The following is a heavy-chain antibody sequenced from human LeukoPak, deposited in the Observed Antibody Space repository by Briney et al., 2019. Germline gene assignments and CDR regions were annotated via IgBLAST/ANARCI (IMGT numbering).Heavy chain of an antibody. Sequence: GGSLRLSCAASGFTFSGYWMHWVRQAPGKGLVWISRINTDESSTSYADSVKGRFTISRDNAKNTLYLQMNSLRAEDTAVYYCAREAIVGATTDAFDIWGQGTMVTVSS. D-gene: IGHD1-26*01. CDR1: GFTFSGYW. CDR2: INTDESST. J-gene: IGHJ3*02. V-gene: IGHV3-74*01. CDR3: AREAIVGATTDAFDI.